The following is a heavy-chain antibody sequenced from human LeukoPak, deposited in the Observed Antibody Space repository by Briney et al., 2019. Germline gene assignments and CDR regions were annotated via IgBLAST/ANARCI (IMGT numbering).Heavy chain of an antibody. J-gene: IGHJ5*02. CDR1: GYTFTGYY. Sequence: ASVKVSCKASGYTFTGYYMHWVRQAPGQGLEWMGWINPNSGGTNYAQKFQGRVTMTRDTSISTAYMELSRLRSDDTAVYYCARGEGGAFINWFDPWGQGTLVTVSS. V-gene: IGHV1-2*02. CDR3: ARGEGGAFINWFDP. D-gene: IGHD3-10*01. CDR2: INPNSGGT.